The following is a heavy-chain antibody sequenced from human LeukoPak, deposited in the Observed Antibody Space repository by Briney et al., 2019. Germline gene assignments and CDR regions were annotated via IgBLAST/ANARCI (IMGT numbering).Heavy chain of an antibody. Sequence: ASVKVSCKVSGYTLTELSMHWVRQAPGKGLEWMGGFDPEDGETIYAQKFQGGVTMTEDTSTDTAYMELSSLRSEDTAVYYCATDPQYYGSGRLGYWGQGTLVTVSS. J-gene: IGHJ4*02. D-gene: IGHD3-10*01. CDR1: GYTLTELS. CDR2: FDPEDGET. V-gene: IGHV1-24*01. CDR3: ATDPQYYGSGRLGY.